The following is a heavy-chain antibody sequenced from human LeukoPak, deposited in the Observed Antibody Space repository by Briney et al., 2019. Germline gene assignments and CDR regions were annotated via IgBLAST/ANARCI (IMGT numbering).Heavy chain of an antibody. CDR3: ASGRLLY. CDR1: GFTFSSYV. CDR2: ISYDGSNE. V-gene: IGHV3-30*04. J-gene: IGHJ4*02. Sequence: GGSLRLSCAASGFTFSSYVMHWVRQAPGKGLEWVAIISYDGSNEYYADSVKGRFTISRDNSKNTLYLQMNSLRAEDTAVYYCASGRLLYWGQGTLVTVSS. D-gene: IGHD2-21*02.